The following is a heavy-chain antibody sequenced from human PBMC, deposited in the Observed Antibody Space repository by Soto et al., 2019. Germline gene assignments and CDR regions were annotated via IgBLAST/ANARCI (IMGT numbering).Heavy chain of an antibody. CDR1: GYTFTSYG. V-gene: IGHV1-18*01. Sequence: QVQLVQSEGEVRQPGASVKVSCRASGYTFTSYGIIWVRQAPGQGLEWMGYISPSSGVTRYAQNLQGRVTLTTDTSTTTAYMELRSLSFDDTAVYYCAREMWTRTGPLNFFDYWGLGALVTVSS. CDR2: ISPSSGVT. D-gene: IGHD2-21*01. J-gene: IGHJ4*02. CDR3: AREMWTRTGPLNFFDY.